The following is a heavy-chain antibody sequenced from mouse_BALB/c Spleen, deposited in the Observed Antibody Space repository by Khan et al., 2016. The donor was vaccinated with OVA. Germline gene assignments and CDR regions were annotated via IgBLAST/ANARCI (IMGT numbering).Heavy chain of an antibody. V-gene: IGHV1S41*01. D-gene: IGHD1-1*01. CDR3: ARSNYYGSSLDAMDY. J-gene: IGHJ4*01. CDR1: GYTFTSYW. CDR2: IGPGSGST. Sequence: DLVKPGASVKLSCKASGYTFTSYWINWIKQRPGQGLEWIGRIGPGSGSTSYNEMFMGKATLTVDTTSSTAYIQLSSLSSEDSAVXFCARSNYYGSSLDAMDYWGQGTSVTVSS.